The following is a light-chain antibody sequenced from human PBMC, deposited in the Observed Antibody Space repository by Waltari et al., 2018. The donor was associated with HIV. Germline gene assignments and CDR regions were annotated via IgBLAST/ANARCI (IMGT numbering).Light chain of an antibody. CDR3: QQYGRSPRT. CDR2: DAS. CDR1: QRIKNS. V-gene: IGKV3-20*01. J-gene: IGKJ1*01. Sequence: VLTQSPGTLSLSPGERVTLSCGASQRIKNSLAWYQQKPGQAPRLLIYDASSRATGTPDRFSGSGSGTDFTLSISRLEPEDFAVYYCQQYGRSPRTFGQGTNVEIK.